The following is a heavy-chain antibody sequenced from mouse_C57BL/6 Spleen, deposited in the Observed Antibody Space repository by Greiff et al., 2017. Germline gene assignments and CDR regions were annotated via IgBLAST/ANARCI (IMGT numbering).Heavy chain of an antibody. D-gene: IGHD4-1*01. Sequence: VQLQESGPELVKPGASVKISCKASGYAFSSSWMNWVKQRPGKGLEWIGRIYPGDGDTNYNGKFKGKATLTADKSSSTAYMQLSSLTSEDSAVYFCASELGGDYWGQGTTLTVSS. CDR2: IYPGDGDT. CDR3: ASELGGDY. V-gene: IGHV1-82*01. J-gene: IGHJ2*01. CDR1: GYAFSSSW.